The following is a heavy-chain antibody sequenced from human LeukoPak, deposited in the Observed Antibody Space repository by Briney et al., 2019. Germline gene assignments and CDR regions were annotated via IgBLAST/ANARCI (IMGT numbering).Heavy chain of an antibody. CDR1: GYTFTGYY. V-gene: IGHV1-2*02. Sequence: ASVKVSCKASGYTFTGYYMHWVRQAPGQGLEWMGWINPNSGGTNYAQKFQGRVTMTRDTSISTAYMELSRLRSDDTAVYYCASCSWQWLAISDAFDIWGQGTMVTVSS. D-gene: IGHD6-19*01. J-gene: IGHJ3*02. CDR2: INPNSGGT. CDR3: ASCSWQWLAISDAFDI.